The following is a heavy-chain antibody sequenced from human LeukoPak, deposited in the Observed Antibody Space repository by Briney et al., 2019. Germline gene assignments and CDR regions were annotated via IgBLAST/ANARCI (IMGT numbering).Heavy chain of an antibody. CDR1: GGTFSSYA. Sequence: SVKVSCKVSGGTFSSYAISWVRQAPGQGLEWMGRIIPIFGTANYAQKFQGRVTITTDESTSTAYMELSSLRSEDTAVYYCARQDYDFWSGPLSGIYYMDVWGKGTTVTVSS. D-gene: IGHD3-3*01. J-gene: IGHJ6*03. CDR2: IIPIFGTA. V-gene: IGHV1-69*05. CDR3: ARQDYDFWSGPLSGIYYMDV.